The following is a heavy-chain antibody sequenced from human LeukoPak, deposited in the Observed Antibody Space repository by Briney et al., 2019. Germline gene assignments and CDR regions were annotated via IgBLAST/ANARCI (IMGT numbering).Heavy chain of an antibody. V-gene: IGHV1-69*13. CDR1: GGTFSSYA. CDR3: ARASSGWYLGYYYGMDV. Sequence: ASVKVSCKASGGTFSSYAISWVRQAPGQGLEWMGGIIPIFGTANYAQKFQGRVTITADESTSTAYMELSSLRSEDTAVYYCARASSGWYLGYYYGMDVWGQGTTVTVSS. J-gene: IGHJ6*02. CDR2: IIPIFGTA. D-gene: IGHD6-19*01.